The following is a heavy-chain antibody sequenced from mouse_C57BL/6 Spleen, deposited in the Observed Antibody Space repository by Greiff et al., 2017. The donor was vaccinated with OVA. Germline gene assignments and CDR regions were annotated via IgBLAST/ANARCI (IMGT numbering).Heavy chain of an antibody. J-gene: IGHJ3*01. CDR2: IDPSDSYT. Sequence: QVQLQQPGAELVRPGTSVKLSCKASGYTFTSYWMHWVNQRPGQGLEWIGVIDPSDSYTNYNQKFKGKATLTVDPSSSTAYMQHSSLTSADSAVYYCARATGSAWFACWGQGTLVTVSA. CDR3: ARATGSAWFAC. CDR1: GYTFTSYW. D-gene: IGHD4-1*01. V-gene: IGHV1-59*01.